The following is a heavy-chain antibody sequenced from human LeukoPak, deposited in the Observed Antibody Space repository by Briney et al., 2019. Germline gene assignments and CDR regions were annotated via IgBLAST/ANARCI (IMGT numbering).Heavy chain of an antibody. J-gene: IGHJ4*02. CDR2: ISSNGGST. CDR1: GFTFSSYA. D-gene: IGHD2-15*01. Sequence: GGSLRLSCSASGFTFSSYAMHWVRQAPGKGLEYVSAISSNGGSTYYADSVKGRFTISRDNSKNTLYLQMSSLRAEDTAVYYCARQLGYCSDGSCYFPYWGQGTLVTVSS. V-gene: IGHV3-64D*06. CDR3: ARQLGYCSDGSCYFPY.